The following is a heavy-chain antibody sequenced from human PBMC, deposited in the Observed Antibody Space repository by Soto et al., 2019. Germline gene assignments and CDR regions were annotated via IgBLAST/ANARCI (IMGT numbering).Heavy chain of an antibody. CDR2: ISPYDDKK. V-gene: IGHV1-18*01. Sequence: ASGKVSCKASGYTFIKYGIAWGRQAPGQGIEGMGWISPYDDKKIYAQTIQGRGTLNADRTTRTDYLDMRRLKTNDTGVYYWGRGGYYDNVWGKLRHYGLHKWAQGTSVTVSS. CDR1: GYTFIKYG. D-gene: IGHD3-16*01. CDR3: GRGGYYDNVWGKLRHYGLHK. J-gene: IGHJ6*02.